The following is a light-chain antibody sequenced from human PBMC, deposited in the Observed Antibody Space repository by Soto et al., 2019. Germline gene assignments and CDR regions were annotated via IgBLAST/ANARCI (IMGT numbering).Light chain of an antibody. CDR3: QQRSNWPPE. CDR2: DAS. V-gene: IGKV3-11*01. Sequence: EIVLTQSPATLSLSPGERATLSCRASQSVSSYLAWYQQKPGQAPGLLIYDASNRATGIPARFSGSGSGTDFTLTISSLEPEDFAVYYCQQRSNWPPEIGPGTKVDIK. J-gene: IGKJ3*01. CDR1: QSVSSY.